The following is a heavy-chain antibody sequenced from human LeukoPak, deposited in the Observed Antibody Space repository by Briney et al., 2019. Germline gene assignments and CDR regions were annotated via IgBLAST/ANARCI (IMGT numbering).Heavy chain of an antibody. CDR3: ARDKYYFDY. J-gene: IGHJ4*02. CDR2: ISSSSDI. CDR1: GFTFSIYT. Sequence: GGSLRLSCAASGFTFSIYTMTWVRQAPGKGLEWVSSISSSSDIYHADSMKGRFTISRDNAKNSLYLQMNSLRAEDTAVYYCARDKYYFDYWGQGTLVTVSS. V-gene: IGHV3-69-1*01.